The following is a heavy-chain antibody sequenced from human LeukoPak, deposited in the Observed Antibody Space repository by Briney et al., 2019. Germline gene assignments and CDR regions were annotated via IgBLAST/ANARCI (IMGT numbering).Heavy chain of an antibody. CDR3: ARNTATNRPVDY. CDR1: GFTFSNYA. V-gene: IGHV3-74*01. Sequence: GGSLRLSCAASGFTFSNYAMSWVRQAPGKGLVWVSGTNTDGSTTTYADSVKGRFTISRDNAKSTLYLQMNSLRAEDTAVYYCARNTATNRPVDYWGQGTLVTVSS. CDR2: TNTDGSTT. J-gene: IGHJ4*02. D-gene: IGHD1-14*01.